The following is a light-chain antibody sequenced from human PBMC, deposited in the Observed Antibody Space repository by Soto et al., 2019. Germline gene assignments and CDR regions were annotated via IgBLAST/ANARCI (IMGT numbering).Light chain of an antibody. CDR3: SSYTSSTTLVV. CDR2: EVS. Sequence: QSALTQPASVSGSPGQSITISCTGTSSDVGGYNYVSWYQQHPGNAPKLIIYEVSNRPSAVSNRFSGSKSGNTASLTISGLQGEDEADYYCSSYTSSTTLVVFGGGTKVTVL. V-gene: IGLV2-14*01. CDR1: SSDVGGYNY. J-gene: IGLJ2*01.